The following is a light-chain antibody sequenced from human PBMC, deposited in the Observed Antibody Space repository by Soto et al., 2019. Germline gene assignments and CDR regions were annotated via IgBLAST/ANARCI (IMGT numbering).Light chain of an antibody. CDR2: DAS. Sequence: DIVLTQSPATLSLSPGERASLSCRASQSVGNSLAWYQQKLGQPPRLLIYDASTRATGVPARFSGSGSGTDFTLTISSLEPEDFAVYYGQQRTSWPLLTFGGGTKVEIK. V-gene: IGKV3-11*01. CDR1: QSVGNS. J-gene: IGKJ4*01. CDR3: QQRTSWPLLT.